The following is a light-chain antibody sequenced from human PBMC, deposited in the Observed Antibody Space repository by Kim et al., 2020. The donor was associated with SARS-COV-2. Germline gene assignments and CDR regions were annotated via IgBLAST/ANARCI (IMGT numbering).Light chain of an antibody. J-gene: IGKJ1*01. V-gene: IGKV3-20*01. CDR3: QQYGSSPQWT. CDR1: QSVSSSY. CDR2: GAS. Sequence: PAKRATLSCRASQSVSSSYLAWYQQKPGQAPRLLIYGASSRATCIPDRFSGSGSGTDFTLTISRLEPEDFAVYYCQQYGSSPQWTFGQGTKVDIK.